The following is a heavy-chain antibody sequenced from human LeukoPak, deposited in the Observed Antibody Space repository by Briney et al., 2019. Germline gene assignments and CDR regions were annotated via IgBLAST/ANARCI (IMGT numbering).Heavy chain of an antibody. J-gene: IGHJ3*02. CDR2: INPSSDGT. V-gene: IGHV1-2*06. CDR1: GYTFTGYY. D-gene: IGHD6-13*01. CDR3: ARQIIAGAGSGAFDI. Sequence: ASVKVSCKTSGYTFTGYYIHWVRQAPGQGLEWMGRINPSSDGTNYAQKLQGRVTLTRDTSITTAYMELSRLRFDDTAVYYCARQIIAGAGSGAFDIWGQGTMVTVSS.